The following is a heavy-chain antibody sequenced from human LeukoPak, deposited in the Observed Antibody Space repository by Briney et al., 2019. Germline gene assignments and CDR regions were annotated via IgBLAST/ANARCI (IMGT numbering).Heavy chain of an antibody. CDR3: ARSDEYCSGGSCYQKPLDY. D-gene: IGHD2-15*01. CDR1: GYTFTTYD. J-gene: IGHJ4*02. V-gene: IGHV1-8*01. Sequence: ASVKVSCKASGYTFTTYDINWVRQATGQGLEWMGWMNPNSGNTGYAQKFQGRVTMTRNTSMSTAYMELSSLRSEDTAVYYCARSDEYCSGGSCYQKPLDYWGQGTLVTVSS. CDR2: MNPNSGNT.